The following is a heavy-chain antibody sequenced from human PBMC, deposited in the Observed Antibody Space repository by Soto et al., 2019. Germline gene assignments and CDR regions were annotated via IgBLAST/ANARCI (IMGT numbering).Heavy chain of an antibody. CDR3: ATPGDWNYQYFYGMDV. CDR2: IIPIFGTA. D-gene: IGHD1-7*01. V-gene: IGHV1-69*12. Sequence: QVQLVQSGAEVKKPGSSVKVSCKASGGSFTCYAISWVRQAPGQGLEWMGEIIPIFGTANYAQKFQGRVTITADESTCTAYMQLSSLRSEDTAMYYCATPGDWNYQYFYGMDVWGQGTTVTVSS. J-gene: IGHJ6*02. CDR1: GGSFTCYA.